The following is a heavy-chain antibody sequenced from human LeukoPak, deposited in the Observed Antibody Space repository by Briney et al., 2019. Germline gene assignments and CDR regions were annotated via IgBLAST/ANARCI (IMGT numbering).Heavy chain of an antibody. V-gene: IGHV3-30*02. CDR1: GFTFSSYG. J-gene: IGHJ4*02. CDR2: IRNDGSNK. CDR3: AKADYYADHLFDY. D-gene: IGHD3-10*01. Sequence: GGSLRLSCAASGFTFSSYGMHWVRQAPGKGLEWVAFIRNDGSNKYYADSVKGRFTISRDNSKNSLYLQMNSLKAEDTAVYYCAKADYYADHLFDYWGQGTLVTVSS.